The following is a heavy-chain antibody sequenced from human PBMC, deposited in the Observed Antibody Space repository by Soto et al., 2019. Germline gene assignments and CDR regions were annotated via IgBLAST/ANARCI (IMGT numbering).Heavy chain of an antibody. CDR1: GGTFSSYT. Sequence: QVQLVQSGAEVKKPGSSVKVSCKASGGTFSSYTISWVRQAPGQGLEWMGRIIPILGIANYAQKFQGRVTITADKSTSRAYMELSSLRSEDTAVYYCERDSDIVVVPAAILDYWGQGTLVTVSS. V-gene: IGHV1-69*08. J-gene: IGHJ4*02. CDR3: ERDSDIVVVPAAILDY. CDR2: IIPILGIA. D-gene: IGHD2-2*01.